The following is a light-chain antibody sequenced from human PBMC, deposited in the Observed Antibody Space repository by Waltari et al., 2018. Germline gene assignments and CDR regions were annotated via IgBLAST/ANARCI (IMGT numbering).Light chain of an antibody. CDR2: DAS. Sequence: EIVLTQSPATLSLSPGERATLSCRASQSINSYLAWYQQKPGQAPRLLIYDASTRATGVPARFSGSGSGSDFTLTISSLDPEDFAVYYCQQRYNWPLTFGQGTRLEIK. CDR3: QQRYNWPLT. V-gene: IGKV3-11*01. CDR1: QSINSY. J-gene: IGKJ5*01.